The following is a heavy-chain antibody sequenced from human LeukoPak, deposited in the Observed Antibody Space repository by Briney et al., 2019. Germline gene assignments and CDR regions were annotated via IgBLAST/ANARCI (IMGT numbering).Heavy chain of an antibody. CDR2: ISAYNSNT. D-gene: IGHD3-22*01. CDR1: GYTFTSYG. Sequence: GASVKVSCKASGYTFTSYGISWVRQPPAQGLEWMGWISAYNSNTNYAQKLQGRVTMTTDTSTSTAYMELRSLRYDDAAVYYCARWHYDRSGYYLVDYWGQGTLLTVSS. J-gene: IGHJ4*02. CDR3: ARWHYDRSGYYLVDY. V-gene: IGHV1-18*01.